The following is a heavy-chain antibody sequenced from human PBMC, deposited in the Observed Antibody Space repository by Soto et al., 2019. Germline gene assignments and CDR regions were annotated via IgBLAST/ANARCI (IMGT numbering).Heavy chain of an antibody. D-gene: IGHD6-13*01. CDR1: GYTFTGYY. Sequence: ASVKVSCKASGYTFTGYYMHWVRQAPGQGLEWMGWINPNSGGTNYAQKFQGWVTMTRDTSISTAYMELSRLRSDDTAVYYCARERAAAGNDDVYYYYGMDVWGQGTTVTVSS. CDR2: INPNSGGT. CDR3: ARERAAAGNDDVYYYYGMDV. V-gene: IGHV1-2*04. J-gene: IGHJ6*02.